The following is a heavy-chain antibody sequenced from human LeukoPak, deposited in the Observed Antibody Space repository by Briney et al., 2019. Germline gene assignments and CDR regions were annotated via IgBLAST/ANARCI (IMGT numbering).Heavy chain of an antibody. V-gene: IGHV6-1*01. J-gene: IGHJ6*02. CDR3: ARDFYSSSWYGMDV. Sequence: SQALSLTCALSGDTLSSNSAAWNWIRQSPSRGLEWLGRTYYRSKWYNDYAGPVKSRITINPDTSKNQFSLQLNSVTPEDTAVYYCARDFYSSSWYGMDVWGQGTTVTVS. CDR2: TYYRSKWYN. CDR1: GDTLSSNSAA. D-gene: IGHD6-13*01.